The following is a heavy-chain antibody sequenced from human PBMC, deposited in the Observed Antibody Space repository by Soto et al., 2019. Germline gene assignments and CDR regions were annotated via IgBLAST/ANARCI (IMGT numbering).Heavy chain of an antibody. J-gene: IGHJ4*02. CDR3: LIEKDRGAWYLYDS. Sequence: GGSLRLSCAASGFTLSSYAMHWVRQPTGKGLEWVSGIGSAGDTYYPGSVKGRFTISRENAKNSLILQMDSLRAEDTAVYYCLIEKDRGAWYLYDSRGQGTPVTVSS. CDR2: IGSAGDT. D-gene: IGHD6-19*01. V-gene: IGHV3-13*01. CDR1: GFTLSSYA.